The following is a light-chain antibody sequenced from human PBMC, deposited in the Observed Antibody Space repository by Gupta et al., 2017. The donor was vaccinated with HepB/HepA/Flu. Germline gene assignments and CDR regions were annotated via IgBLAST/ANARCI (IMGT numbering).Light chain of an antibody. Sequence: SALTQPASVSGSPGQTITISSTGSSSDVGGYNYVSWYQQHPGKAPKLMIYDVSNRPSGVSNRFSGSKSGNTASLTISGLQAEDEADYYCSSYTSSSTLYVFGTGTKVTVL. CDR1: SSDVGGYNY. CDR2: DVS. V-gene: IGLV2-14*03. J-gene: IGLJ1*01. CDR3: SSYTSSSTLYV.